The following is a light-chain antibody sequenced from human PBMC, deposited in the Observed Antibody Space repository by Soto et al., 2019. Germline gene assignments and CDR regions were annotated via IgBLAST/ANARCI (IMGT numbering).Light chain of an antibody. CDR3: SSYAGNNNVI. CDR2: KNN. CDR1: TSNIGSNA. J-gene: IGLJ2*01. V-gene: IGLV1-44*01. Sequence: QSVLTQPPSASGTPGQSVTLSCSGSTSNIGSNAVNWYQQLPGTAPKLLIYKNNQRPSGVPDRFSGSKSGDTASLTVSGLQAEDEADYYCSSYAGNNNVIFGGGTKLTVL.